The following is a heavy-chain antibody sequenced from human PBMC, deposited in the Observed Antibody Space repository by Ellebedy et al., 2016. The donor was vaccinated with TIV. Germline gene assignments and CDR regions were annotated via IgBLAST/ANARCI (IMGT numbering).Heavy chain of an antibody. D-gene: IGHD5-18*01. CDR1: GFTFSSYA. J-gene: IGHJ4*02. Sequence: GESLKISCAASGFTFSSYAMSWVRQAPGKGLEWVSAISGSGGSTYYADSVKGRFTISRDNSKNTLYLQMNSLRAEDTAVYYCAKDWTSWLPDYWGQGTLVTVSS. CDR2: ISGSGGST. V-gene: IGHV3-23*01. CDR3: AKDWTSWLPDY.